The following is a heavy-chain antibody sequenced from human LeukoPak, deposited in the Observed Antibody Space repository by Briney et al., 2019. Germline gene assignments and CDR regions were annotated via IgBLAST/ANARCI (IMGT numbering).Heavy chain of an antibody. CDR1: GFTFSSYS. J-gene: IGHJ4*02. Sequence: GGSLRLSCAASGFTFSSYSMNWVRQAPGKGLEWVSSISSSSSSLYYASSMKGRSTITSDNAKNSMYLQMNSLRDENTAVYYCASIVPGCGSRWDYFDNWGQGALVTVSS. CDR2: ISSSSSSL. V-gene: IGHV3-21*01. CDR3: ASIVPGCGSRWDYFDN. D-gene: IGHD6-13*01.